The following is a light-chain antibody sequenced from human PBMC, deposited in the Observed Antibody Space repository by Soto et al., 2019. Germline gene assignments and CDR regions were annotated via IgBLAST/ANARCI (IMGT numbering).Light chain of an antibody. J-gene: IGLJ1*01. V-gene: IGLV1-44*01. CDR1: SSNIGRNI. CDR3: AAWDDGLNGSV. CDR2: NYN. Sequence: VLTQPPSASGTPGQRVTISCSGSSSNIGRNIVNWYQQVPGTAPKLLIYNYNQRPSGVPDRFSGSKSGTSASLAIMGLQSEDEADYYCAAWDDGLNGSVFGAGTKLTVL.